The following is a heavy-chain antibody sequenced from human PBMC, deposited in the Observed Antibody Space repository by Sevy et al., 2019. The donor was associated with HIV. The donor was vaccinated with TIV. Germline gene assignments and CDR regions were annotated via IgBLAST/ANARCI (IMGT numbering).Heavy chain of an antibody. Sequence: ASVKVSCKVSGYTLTELSMHWVRQAPGKGLEWMGGFDPEDGETIYAQKFQGRVTMTEDTSTDKAYMELSSLRSEDTAVYYCATDLKMVQLWFQNFDYWGQGTLVTVSS. CDR3: ATDLKMVQLWFQNFDY. CDR2: FDPEDGET. J-gene: IGHJ4*02. CDR1: GYTLTELS. V-gene: IGHV1-24*01. D-gene: IGHD5-18*01.